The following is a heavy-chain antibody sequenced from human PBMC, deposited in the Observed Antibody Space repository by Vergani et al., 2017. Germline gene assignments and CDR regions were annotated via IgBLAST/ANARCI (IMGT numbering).Heavy chain of an antibody. D-gene: IGHD2-2*01. CDR2: ISYDGSNK. V-gene: IGHV3-30*18. CDR3: ANDRSTPYYYYMDA. Sequence: QVQLVESGGGVVQPGRSLRLSCAASGFTFSSYGMHWVRQAPGKGLEWVAVISYDGSNKYYADSVKGRFTISRDNSKNTLYLQMNSLRAEDTAVYYCANDRSTPYYYYMDAWGKGTTVTVS. CDR1: GFTFSSYG. J-gene: IGHJ6*03.